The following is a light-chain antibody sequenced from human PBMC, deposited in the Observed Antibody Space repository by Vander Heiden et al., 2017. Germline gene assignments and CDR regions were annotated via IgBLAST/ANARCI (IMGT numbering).Light chain of an antibody. V-gene: IGKV3-11*01. Sequence: VLTQSPATLSLSPGARATLSCTASPSVCRSLAWYQQKPGQAPRLLIYDASNRAAGIPARFSGSGSGTDFTLTISSLEPEDFAVYYCQQRRDWPLTFGGGTKVEIK. CDR3: QQRRDWPLT. J-gene: IGKJ4*01. CDR1: PSVCRS. CDR2: DAS.